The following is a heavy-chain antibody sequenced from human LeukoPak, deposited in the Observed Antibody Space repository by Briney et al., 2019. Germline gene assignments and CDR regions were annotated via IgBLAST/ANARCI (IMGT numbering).Heavy chain of an antibody. CDR3: ARDPPLTQGYGMDV. J-gene: IGHJ6*02. V-gene: IGHV3-30*02. CDR2: IRFDGSNK. CDR1: GFTFNSYG. D-gene: IGHD2-15*01. Sequence: GGSLRLSCAASGFTFNSYGMHWVRQAPGKGLEWVAFIRFDGSNKYYADSVKGRFTISRDNSKNTLYLQMNSLRAEDTAVYYCARDPPLTQGYGMDVWGQGTMVTVSS.